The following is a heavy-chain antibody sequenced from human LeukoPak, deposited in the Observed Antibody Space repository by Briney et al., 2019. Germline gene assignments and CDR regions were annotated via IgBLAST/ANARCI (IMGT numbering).Heavy chain of an antibody. Sequence: EGSLRLSCAASGFTFSSYAMSWVRQAPGKGLEWVSGISGSDRSTYYADSVKGRFIISRDNSKNTLYLQMNSLRAEDTAVYYCAKDTSVGAFDIWGQGTMVTVSS. CDR3: AKDTSVGAFDI. CDR1: GFTFSSYA. J-gene: IGHJ3*02. D-gene: IGHD5/OR15-5a*01. CDR2: ISGSDRST. V-gene: IGHV3-23*01.